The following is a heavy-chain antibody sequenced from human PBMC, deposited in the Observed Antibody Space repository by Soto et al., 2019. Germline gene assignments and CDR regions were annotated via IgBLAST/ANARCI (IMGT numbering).Heavy chain of an antibody. J-gene: IGHJ6*03. Sequence: GGSLRLSCTASGFTFGDYAMSWFRQAPGKGLEWVGFIRSKAYGGTTEYAASVKGRFTISRDDSKSIAYLQMNSLKTEDTAVYYCTRVGGSGWYDYYYYYMDVWGKGTTVTVSS. V-gene: IGHV3-49*03. CDR1: GFTFGDYA. CDR2: IRSKAYGGTT. D-gene: IGHD6-19*01. CDR3: TRVGGSGWYDYYYYYMDV.